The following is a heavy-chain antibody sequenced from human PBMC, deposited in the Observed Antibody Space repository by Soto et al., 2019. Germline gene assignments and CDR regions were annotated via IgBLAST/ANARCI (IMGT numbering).Heavy chain of an antibody. CDR2: ISGSGENT. D-gene: IGHD2-2*01. CDR3: GKGRPAAPSSTRVDY. J-gene: IGHJ4*02. Sequence: PGGSLRLSCADSGFTFSTFAMTWVRQAPGKGLEWVSSISGSGENTFYADSVKGRFTIPRDNSMDTMYLHMNNLRAEDTAVYYCGKGRPAAPSSTRVDYWGQGTLVTVSS. V-gene: IGHV3-23*01. CDR1: GFTFSTFA.